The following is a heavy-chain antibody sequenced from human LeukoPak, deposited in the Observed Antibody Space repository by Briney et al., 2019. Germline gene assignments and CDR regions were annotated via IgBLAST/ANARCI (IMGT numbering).Heavy chain of an antibody. Sequence: PSETLSLTCTVSGVSISSYYWSWIRQPAGKGLEWIGRIYTSGSTNYNPSLKSRVTMSADTSKNQFSLKLSSVTAADTAVYYCARLHLYGFYMDVWGKGTTVTISS. CDR3: ARLHLYGFYMDV. V-gene: IGHV4-4*07. D-gene: IGHD3-10*01. CDR2: IYTSGST. J-gene: IGHJ6*03. CDR1: GVSISSYY.